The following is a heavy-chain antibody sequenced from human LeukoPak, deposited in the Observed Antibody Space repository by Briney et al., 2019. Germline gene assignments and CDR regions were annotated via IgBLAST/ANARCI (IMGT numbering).Heavy chain of an antibody. V-gene: IGHV1-2*04. CDR3: ARETIGDTATPRDAFDI. CDR1: GYTFTGYY. J-gene: IGHJ3*02. D-gene: IGHD5-18*01. CDR2: INPNSGGT. Sequence: ASVKVSCKASGYTFTGYYMHWVRQAPGQGLEWMGWINPNSGGTNYAQKFQGWVTMTRDTSISTAYMELSRLRSDDTAVYYCARETIGDTATPRDAFDIWGQGTMVTVSS.